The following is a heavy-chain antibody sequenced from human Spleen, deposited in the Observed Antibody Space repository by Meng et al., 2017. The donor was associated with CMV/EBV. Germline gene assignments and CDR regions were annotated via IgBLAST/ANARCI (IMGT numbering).Heavy chain of an antibody. CDR2: ISAYNGNR. D-gene: IGHD3-10*01. CDR1: GYTFTRYR. V-gene: IGHV1-18*01. J-gene: IGHJ4*02. Sequence: ASVKVSCKASGYTFTRYRFSWVRQAPGQGLEWMGCISAYNGNRNYAEKFQDRVTMSTDTSTSTVYMELRSLRSDDTAVYYCARARGTSPWDCWGQGTLVTVSS. CDR3: ARARGTSPWDC.